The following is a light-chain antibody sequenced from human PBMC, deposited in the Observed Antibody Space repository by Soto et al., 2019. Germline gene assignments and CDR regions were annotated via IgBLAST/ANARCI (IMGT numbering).Light chain of an antibody. CDR2: STS. CDR3: LLYYGGAQVL. J-gene: IGLJ2*01. Sequence: QTVVTQEPSLTVSPGGTVTLTCASSAGAVTSAYYTNWLQQKPGQAPRALIYSTSEKLSWTPARFSGSLLGGKAALTLSAAQPEDEAYYYCLLYYGGAQVLFGGGTKVTVL. V-gene: IGLV7-43*01. CDR1: AGAVTSAYY.